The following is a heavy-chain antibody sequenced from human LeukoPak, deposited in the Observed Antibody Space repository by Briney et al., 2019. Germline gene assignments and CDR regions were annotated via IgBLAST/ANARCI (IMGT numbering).Heavy chain of an antibody. CDR2: ISGSGGTT. CDR3: AKDPEAQYYYDSSGYYNTYYFDY. V-gene: IGHV3-23*01. Sequence: GGSLRLSCAASGFTFSSYAMNWVRQAPGKGLEWVSAISGSGGTTYYAVSVKGRFAISRDNSKNTLYLQMNSLRAEDTAVYYCAKDPEAQYYYDSSGYYNTYYFDYWGQGTLVTVSS. CDR1: GFTFSSYA. J-gene: IGHJ4*02. D-gene: IGHD3-22*01.